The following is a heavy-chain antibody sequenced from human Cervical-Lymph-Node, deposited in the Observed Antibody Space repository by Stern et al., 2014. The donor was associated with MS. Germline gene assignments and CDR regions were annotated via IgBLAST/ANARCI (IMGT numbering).Heavy chain of an antibody. D-gene: IGHD3/OR15-3a*01. CDR3: SDLGLDYFDP. CDR2: INAGPHNT. J-gene: IGHJ5*02. Sequence: VQLVQSGTEVKKPGASVKLSCKTSGYNFISYAVNWVRQAPGHRLEWLGWINAGPHNTKYSQKFQDRVTITRDTSANTAYMELRSLTPDCARRVDDSDLGLDYFDPWGQGTQVIVTS. V-gene: IGHV1-3*01. CDR1: GYNFISYA.